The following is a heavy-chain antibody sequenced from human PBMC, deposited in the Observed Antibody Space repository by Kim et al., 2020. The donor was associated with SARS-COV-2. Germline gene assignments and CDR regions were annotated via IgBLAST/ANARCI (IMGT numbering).Heavy chain of an antibody. CDR3: AARFGAYPTAFDI. J-gene: IGHJ3*02. V-gene: IGHV3-23*01. CDR2: ISGSGGST. CDR1: RFSFSSYA. Sequence: GGSLRLSCAASRFSFSSYAMSWVRQAPGKGLEWVSSISGSGGSTYYADFEKGRFTISRDNSKNPLYLRMNNLSVEDTAVFYCAARFGAYPTAFDIWGQGTMVTVSS. D-gene: IGHD3-10*01.